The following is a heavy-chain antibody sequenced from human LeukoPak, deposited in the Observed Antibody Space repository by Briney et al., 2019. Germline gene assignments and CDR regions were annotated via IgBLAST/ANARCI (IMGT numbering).Heavy chain of an antibody. V-gene: IGHV1-69*05. D-gene: IGHD3-22*01. CDR3: ATFYSSGYYYVY. J-gene: IGHJ4*02. CDR1: GGSFSSYG. Sequence: GASVKVSCTASGGSFSSYGFSGVRQAPGQGLEWMGGIMPTFDTANYAQKFQGRVTITMDESTSTSYMELRSLRSEDTAVYYCATFYSSGYYYVYWGQGTLVTVSS. CDR2: IMPTFDTA.